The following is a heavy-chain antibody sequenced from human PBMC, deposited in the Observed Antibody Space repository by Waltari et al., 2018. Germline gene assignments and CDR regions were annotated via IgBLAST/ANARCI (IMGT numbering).Heavy chain of an antibody. D-gene: IGHD6-19*01. CDR1: GGTFSSYA. Sequence: QVQLVQSGAEVKKPGSSVKVSCKASGGTFSSYAISWVRQAPGQGLEWMGRIIPILGRANYAQKFQGRGTITADKSTSTAYMELSSLRAEDTAVYYCARAEGVGSSGWLTKFDYWGQGTLVTVSS. J-gene: IGHJ4*02. CDR2: IIPILGRA. V-gene: IGHV1-69*04. CDR3: ARAEGVGSSGWLTKFDY.